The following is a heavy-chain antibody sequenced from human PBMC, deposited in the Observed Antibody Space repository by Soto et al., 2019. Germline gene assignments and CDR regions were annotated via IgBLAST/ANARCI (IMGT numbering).Heavy chain of an antibody. J-gene: IGHJ4*02. CDR1: GYTFTSYG. CDR3: ARVGVGLAAPRVWPY. Sequence: QVQLAQSGAEVKKPGASVKVSCKASGYTFTSYGISWVRQAPGQGLEWMAWINPYNGNTKYAEKFLGRVTVTTDTSTATAYMEVRSLTSDDTAVFYCARVGVGLAAPRVWPYWGQGNPVTVSS. CDR2: INPYNGNT. V-gene: IGHV1-18*01. D-gene: IGHD6-13*01.